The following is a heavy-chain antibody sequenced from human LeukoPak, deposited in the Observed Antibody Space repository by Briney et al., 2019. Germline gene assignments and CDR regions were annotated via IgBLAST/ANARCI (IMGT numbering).Heavy chain of an antibody. J-gene: IGHJ5*02. V-gene: IGHV1-2*02. D-gene: IGHD6-13*01. CDR2: INPNSGGT. Sequence: ASVKVSCKASGYTFTGYYMHWVRQAPGQGLEWMGWINPNSGGTNYAQKFQGSGTITRDTCSRTTYIEMSRLRSADTDVYYCARYSSSWYAANWSDPWGQGTLVTVSS. CDR3: ARYSSSWYAANWSDP. CDR1: GYTFTGYY.